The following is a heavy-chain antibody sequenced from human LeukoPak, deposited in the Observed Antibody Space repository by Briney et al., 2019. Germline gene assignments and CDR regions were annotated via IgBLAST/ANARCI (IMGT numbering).Heavy chain of an antibody. CDR2: IYYSGST. J-gene: IGHJ6*03. CDR1: GGSISSYY. V-gene: IGHV4-59*08. D-gene: IGHD3-3*01. Sequence: SETLSLTCTVSGGSISSYYWSWIRQPPGKGLEWIGYIYYSGSTNYNPSLRSRVTISVDTSRNQFSLELSSVTAADTAVYYCARTHYLRFLEDYYYYYMDVWGKGTTVTVSS. CDR3: ARTHYLRFLEDYYYYYMDV.